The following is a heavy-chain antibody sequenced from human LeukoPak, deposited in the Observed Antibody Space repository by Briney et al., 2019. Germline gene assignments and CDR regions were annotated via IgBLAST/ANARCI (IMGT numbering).Heavy chain of an antibody. CDR1: GFTFSTYA. CDR2: IAANGGST. V-gene: IGHV3-23*01. D-gene: IGHD2-8*02. CDR3: TKSTGYWYYGMDV. Sequence: GGSLRLSCAASGFTFSTYAMFWVRQAPGKGLEWVSAIAANGGSTSYADSVKGRFTMSRDNSRNTLYLQMSSLRTDDTATYYCTKSTGYWYYGMDVWGQGTTVTVSS. J-gene: IGHJ6*02.